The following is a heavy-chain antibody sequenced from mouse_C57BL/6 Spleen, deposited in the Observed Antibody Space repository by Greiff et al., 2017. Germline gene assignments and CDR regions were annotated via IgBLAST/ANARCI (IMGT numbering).Heavy chain of an antibody. CDR2: IYPNCGST. J-gene: IGHJ1*03. V-gene: IGHV1-64*01. Sequence: QVQLQQSGAELVKPGASVKMSCKASGYTFSSYWMNWVKQRPGQGLEWIGMIYPNCGSTHYNEKFKGKATLTVDKSSSTAYMQLSSLTSEDSAVYYCARGRDDGNYFDVWGTGTMVTVSA. D-gene: IGHD2-1*01. CDR1: GYTFSSYW. CDR3: ARGRDDGNYFDV.